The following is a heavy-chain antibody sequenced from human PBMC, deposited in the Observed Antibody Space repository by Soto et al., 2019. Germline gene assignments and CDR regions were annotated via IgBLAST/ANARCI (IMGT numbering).Heavy chain of an antibody. CDR1: GFSLNTSGMG. D-gene: IGHD3-10*01. Sequence: QITLKESGPTLVKPTQTLTLTCTFSGFSLNTSGMGVGWIRQPPGKALEWLALIYWADDKRYSPSLKSRLTVTQDTSKNQVVLRMTNMDPEDTGTYHWAHNPFGELLNRYGMDVWGQGTTVTVSS. V-gene: IGHV2-5*02. CDR2: IYWADDK. CDR3: AHNPFGELLNRYGMDV. J-gene: IGHJ6*02.